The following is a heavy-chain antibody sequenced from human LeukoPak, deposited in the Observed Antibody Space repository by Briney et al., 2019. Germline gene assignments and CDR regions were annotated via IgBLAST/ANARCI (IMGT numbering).Heavy chain of an antibody. CDR2: IYHSGST. CDR1: GGSISSGGYY. J-gene: IGHJ4*02. Sequence: SETLSLTCTVSGGSISSGGYYWSWVRQPPGKGLEWIGYIYHSGSTYYNPSLKSRVTISVDRSKNQFSLKLSSVTAADTAVYYCAREREWLLWGQGTLVTVSS. CDR3: AREREWLL. V-gene: IGHV4-30-2*01. D-gene: IGHD3-3*01.